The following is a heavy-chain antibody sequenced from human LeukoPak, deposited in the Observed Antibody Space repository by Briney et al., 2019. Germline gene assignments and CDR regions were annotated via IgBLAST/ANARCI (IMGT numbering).Heavy chain of an antibody. Sequence: GESLKISCKGSGYSFTSYWIGWVRQMPGKGLEWMGIIYPGDSDTRYSPSFQGQVTISADKSISTAYLQWSSLKASDTAMYYCARHTYYYDSSGSGAFDYWGQGTLVTVSS. CDR3: ARHTYYYDSSGSGAFDY. D-gene: IGHD3-22*01. V-gene: IGHV5-51*01. J-gene: IGHJ4*02. CDR2: IYPGDSDT. CDR1: GYSFTSYW.